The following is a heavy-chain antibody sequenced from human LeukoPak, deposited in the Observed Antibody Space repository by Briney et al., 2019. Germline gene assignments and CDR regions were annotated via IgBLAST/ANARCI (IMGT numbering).Heavy chain of an antibody. D-gene: IGHD2-15*01. CDR3: ARGDILNWFDP. V-gene: IGHV5-10-1*01. Sequence: PGQSLRTSRQGAGYIFTSYWISSVRQMPGKCLEWMERIDLSDSYINYSPSLQGHVTISADKSIGTAYLQWSSLKASDTAMYYCARGDILNWFDPWGQGTLVTVSS. J-gene: IGHJ5*02. CDR2: IDLSDSYI. CDR1: GYIFTSYW.